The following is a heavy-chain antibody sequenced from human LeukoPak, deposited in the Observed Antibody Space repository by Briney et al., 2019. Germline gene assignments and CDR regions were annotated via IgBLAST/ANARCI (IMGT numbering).Heavy chain of an antibody. CDR3: AKDYHFDWVFDY. V-gene: IGHV3-9*01. D-gene: IGHD3-9*01. CDR2: ISWNSGSI. CDR1: GFTFDDYA. Sequence: PGRSLRLPCAASGFTFDDYAMRWVRQAPGKGLEWVSGISWNSGSIGYADSVKGRFTISRDNAKNSLYLQMNSLRAEDTALYYCAKDYHFDWVFDYWGQGTLVTVSS. J-gene: IGHJ4*02.